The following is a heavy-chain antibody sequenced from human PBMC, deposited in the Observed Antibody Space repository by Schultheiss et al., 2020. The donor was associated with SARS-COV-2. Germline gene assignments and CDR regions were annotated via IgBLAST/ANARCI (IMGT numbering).Heavy chain of an antibody. CDR1: GGSISSGGYY. CDR3: ARTRRPNEHGWFDP. J-gene: IGHJ5*02. D-gene: IGHD1/OR15-1a*01. V-gene: IGHV4-31*02. CDR2: IYYSGST. Sequence: LSLTCTVSGGSISSGGYYWSWIRQHPGKGLEWIGYIYYSGSTYYNPSLKSRVTISVDTSKNQFSLKLSSVTAADTAVYYCARTRRPNEHGWFDPWGQGTLVTVSS.